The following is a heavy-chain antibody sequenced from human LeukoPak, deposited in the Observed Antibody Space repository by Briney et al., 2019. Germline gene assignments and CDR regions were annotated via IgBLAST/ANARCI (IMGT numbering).Heavy chain of an antibody. Sequence: GGSLRLSCAASGFTFSSYAMSWVRQAPGRGLEWVSAISGSGGSTYYADSVKGRFTFSRDNSNNTLFLQLNGLRPDDRAVYYCAKGTGYSSGWLDYWGQGTLVTVSS. V-gene: IGHV3-23*01. D-gene: IGHD6-19*01. CDR3: AKGTGYSSGWLDY. CDR1: GFTFSSYA. J-gene: IGHJ4*02. CDR2: ISGSGGST.